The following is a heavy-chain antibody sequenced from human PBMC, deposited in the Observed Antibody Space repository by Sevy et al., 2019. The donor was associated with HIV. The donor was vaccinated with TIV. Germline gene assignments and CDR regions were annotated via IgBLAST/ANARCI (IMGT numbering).Heavy chain of an antibody. V-gene: IGHV3-21*01. CDR2: ISFSSNYI. D-gene: IGHD2-21*02. CDR1: GFTFSTYS. Sequence: GGSLRLSCAASGFTFSTYSMHWVRQAPGKGLEWVSSISFSSNYIYYADSVKGRFTIYRDNAKNSLYLQMNSLRAEDTAVYYCVRGRDTIRFWFDPWGQGTLVTVS. CDR3: VRGRDTIRFWFDP. J-gene: IGHJ5*02.